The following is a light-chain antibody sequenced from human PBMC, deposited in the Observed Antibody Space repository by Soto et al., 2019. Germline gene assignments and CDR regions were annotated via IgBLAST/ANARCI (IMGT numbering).Light chain of an antibody. CDR1: QSVIGN. Sequence: EIVMTQSPATLSVSPGERATLSCRASQSVIGNLAWYQQKPGQAPRLLIYGASTRATGIPARFSGSGSGTEFTLTISSLQSEDFAVYYCQQYNNWPQTFDQGTKVEIK. J-gene: IGKJ1*01. V-gene: IGKV3-15*01. CDR3: QQYNNWPQT. CDR2: GAS.